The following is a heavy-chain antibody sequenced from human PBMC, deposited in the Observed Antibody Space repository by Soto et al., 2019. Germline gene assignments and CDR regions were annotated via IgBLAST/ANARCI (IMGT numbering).Heavy chain of an antibody. CDR3: ARGNGSGSYYNQYYYYYYGMDV. CDR1: GGSISSYY. CDR2: IYYSGST. Sequence: SETLSLTCTVSGGSISSYYWSWIRQPPGKGLEWIGYIYYSGSTNYNPSLKSRVTISVDTSKNQFSLKLGSVTAADTAVYYCARGNGSGSYYNQYYYYYYGMDVWGQGTTVT. J-gene: IGHJ6*02. D-gene: IGHD3-10*01. V-gene: IGHV4-59*01.